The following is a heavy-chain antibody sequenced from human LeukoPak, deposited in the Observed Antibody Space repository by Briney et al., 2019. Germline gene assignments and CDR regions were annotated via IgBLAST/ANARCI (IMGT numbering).Heavy chain of an antibody. D-gene: IGHD7-27*01. CDR2: IYYSGST. CDR1: GGSISSYY. Sequence: SETLSLTCTVSGGSISSYYWSWIRQPPGKGLEWIGYIYYSGSTNYNPSLKSRVTISVDTSKNQFSLKLSSVTAADTAVYYCASRLGKGSYFDYWGQGTLVTVSS. J-gene: IGHJ4*02. V-gene: IGHV4-59*01. CDR3: ASRLGKGSYFDY.